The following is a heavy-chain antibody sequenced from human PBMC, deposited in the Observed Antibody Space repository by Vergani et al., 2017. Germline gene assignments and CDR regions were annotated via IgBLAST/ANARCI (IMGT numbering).Heavy chain of an antibody. V-gene: IGHV3-21*01. CDR1: GFTFSSYS. CDR2: ISSSSSYI. D-gene: IGHD5-18*01. J-gene: IGHJ6*02. CDR3: AREGEYSYGPGSYYYYGMDV. Sequence: EVQLVESGGGLVKPGGSLRLSCAASGFTFSSYSMNWVRQAPGKGLGWVSSISSSSSYIYYADSVKGRFTISRDNAKNSLYLQMNSLRAEDTAVYYCAREGEYSYGPGSYYYYGMDVWGQGTTVTVSS.